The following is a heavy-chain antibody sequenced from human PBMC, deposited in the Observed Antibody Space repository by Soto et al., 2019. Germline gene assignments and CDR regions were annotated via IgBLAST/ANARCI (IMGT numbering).Heavy chain of an antibody. J-gene: IGHJ4*02. CDR3: ARVGWGGDS. Sequence: SETLSLTCAVSGDSVSNDNYYWSWIRQPPGKGLEWIGYIYYSGTTNYNSYLKSRLSLSVDMSKNQFSLKLASVTAADTAVYFCARVGWGGDSWGQGTLVTVSS. D-gene: IGHD6-19*01. CDR2: IYYSGTT. V-gene: IGHV4-61*01. CDR1: GDSVSNDNYY.